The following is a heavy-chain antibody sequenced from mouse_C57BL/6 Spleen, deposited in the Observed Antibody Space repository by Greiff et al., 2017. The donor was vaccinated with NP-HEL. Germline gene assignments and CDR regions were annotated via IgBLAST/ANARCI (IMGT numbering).Heavy chain of an antibody. CDR3: TRAVYYSYAMDY. CDR2: ISSGGDYI. J-gene: IGHJ4*01. D-gene: IGHD1-1*01. CDR1: GFTFSSYA. V-gene: IGHV5-9-1*02. Sequence: EVQVVESGEGLVKPGGSLKLSCAASGFTFSSYAMSWVRQTPEKRLEWVAYISSGGDYIYYADTVKGRFTISRDNARNTLYLQMSSLKSEDTAMYYCTRAVYYSYAMDYWGQGTSVTVSS.